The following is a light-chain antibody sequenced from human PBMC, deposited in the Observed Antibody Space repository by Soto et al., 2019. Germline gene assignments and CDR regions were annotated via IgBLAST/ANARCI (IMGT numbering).Light chain of an antibody. CDR2: DTT. CDR1: TGPVTSGQY. Sequence: QTVVTQEPSLTVSPGGTVTLTCGSSTGPVTSGQYPYWFQQKPAQAPRTLIHDTTNKHSWTPARFSGSLLGGKAALTLSGAQPEDEAEYYCLLFYSCTGVFGGGTKLTVL. CDR3: LLFYSCTGV. V-gene: IGLV7-46*01. J-gene: IGLJ3*02.